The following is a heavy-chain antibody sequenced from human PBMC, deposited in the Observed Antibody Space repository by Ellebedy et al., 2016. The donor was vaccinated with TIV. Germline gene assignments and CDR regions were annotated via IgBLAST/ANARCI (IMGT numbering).Heavy chain of an antibody. V-gene: IGHV5-51*01. D-gene: IGHD4-23*01. CDR3: ARFGWGDYGGNFIWY. CDR2: TSPGDSDT. J-gene: IGHJ4*02. Sequence: GESLKISCKGSGHSFTSYWIGWVRQMPGKGLEWMGVTSPGDSDTRYSPSFQGKATISADKSISTAYLQWSSLKASDTAMYYCARFGWGDYGGNFIWYWGQGTLVTVSS. CDR1: GHSFTSYW.